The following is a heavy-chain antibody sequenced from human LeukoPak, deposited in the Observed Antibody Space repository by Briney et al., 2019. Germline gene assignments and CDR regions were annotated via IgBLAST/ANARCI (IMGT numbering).Heavy chain of an antibody. D-gene: IGHD3-22*01. J-gene: IGHJ4*02. CDR3: AKDLGGYYDSSGYYQSVWCYFDY. Sequence: QAGGSLRLSCAASGFTFSSYAMSWVRQAPGKGLEWVSAISGSGGSTYYADSVKGRFTISRDNSKNTLYLQMNSLRAEDTAVYYCAKDLGGYYDSSGYYQSVWCYFDYWGQGTLVTVSS. CDR2: ISGSGGST. V-gene: IGHV3-23*01. CDR1: GFTFSSYA.